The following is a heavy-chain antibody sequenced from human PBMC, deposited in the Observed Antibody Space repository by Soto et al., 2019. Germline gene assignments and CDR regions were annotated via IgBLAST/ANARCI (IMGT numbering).Heavy chain of an antibody. V-gene: IGHV3-7*01. CDR2: IKQDGSGK. Sequence: PGGSLRLSCAASGFTFSSYWMSWVRQAPGKGLEWVANIKQDGSGKYYVDSVKGRFTISRDNAKNSLYLQMNSLRAEDTAVYYCARALVVAATHWFDPWGQGTLVTVSS. CDR1: GFTFSSYW. CDR3: ARALVVAATHWFDP. D-gene: IGHD2-15*01. J-gene: IGHJ5*02.